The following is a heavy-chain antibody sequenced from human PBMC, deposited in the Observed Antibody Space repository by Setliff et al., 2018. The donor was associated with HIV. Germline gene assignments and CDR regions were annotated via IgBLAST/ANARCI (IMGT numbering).Heavy chain of an antibody. CDR2: ISGPGDGT. V-gene: IGHV3-23*01. CDR3: AKKGRDYYDNSGPH. Sequence: GESLKISCAASGFTFSSYALSWVRQAPGKGLEWVSAISGPGDGTYYADSVKGRFTISRDNSKNTLYLQLNSLRADDTAVYYCAKKGRDYYDNSGPHWGQGTLVT. CDR1: GFTFSSYA. D-gene: IGHD3-22*01. J-gene: IGHJ4*02.